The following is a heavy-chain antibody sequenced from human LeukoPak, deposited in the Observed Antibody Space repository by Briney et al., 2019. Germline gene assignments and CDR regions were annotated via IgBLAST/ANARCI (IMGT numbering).Heavy chain of an antibody. J-gene: IGHJ1*01. V-gene: IGHV5-51*01. CDR1: GYSFTSYW. D-gene: IGHD6-13*01. CDR2: IYPGDSET. Sequence: GESLKISCQGSGYSFTSYWIGWVRQLPAKGLEWMGIIYPGDSETRYSPSFQGQVTISADKSISTAYLQWSSLKASDTAMYYCARLPPGIAAAGNPFQYRGQGTLVTVSS. CDR3: ARLPPGIAAAGNPFQY.